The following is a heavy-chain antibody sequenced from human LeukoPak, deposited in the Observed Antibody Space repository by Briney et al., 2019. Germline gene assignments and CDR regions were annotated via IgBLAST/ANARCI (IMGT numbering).Heavy chain of an antibody. D-gene: IGHD5-18*01. V-gene: IGHV1-2*02. CDR2: INPNSGAT. CDR1: GNSFSGYY. J-gene: IGHJ3*02. CDR3: ARKWIQLWSDAFDI. Sequence: RASVKVSCKASGNSFSGYYIHWLRQAPGQGLEWMGWINPNSGATTYAQKFQGRVTMTRDTSISTDYMELSRLRSDDTAVYYCARKWIQLWSDAFDIWGQGTMVTVSS.